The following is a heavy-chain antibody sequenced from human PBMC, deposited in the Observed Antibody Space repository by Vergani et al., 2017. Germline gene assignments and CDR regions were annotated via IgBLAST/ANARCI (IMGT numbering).Heavy chain of an antibody. CDR2: IIPILGTA. J-gene: IGHJ4*02. CDR1: GGTFSSYA. Sequence: QVQLVQSGAEVKKPGSSVKVSCKASGGTFSSYAISWVRQAPGQGLEWMGRIIPILGTANYAQKFQARVTITADESTSTAYMELSSLRSEDTAVYYCAKTRRDGYNYIDYWGQGTLVTVSS. V-gene: IGHV1-69*11. D-gene: IGHD5-24*01. CDR3: AKTRRDGYNYIDY.